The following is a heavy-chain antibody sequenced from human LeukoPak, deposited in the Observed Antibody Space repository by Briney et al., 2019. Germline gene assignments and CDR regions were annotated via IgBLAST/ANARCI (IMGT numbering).Heavy chain of an antibody. CDR2: ISYDGSNK. D-gene: IGHD3-22*01. CDR3: ATRNSGYFGSPQYFQH. J-gene: IGHJ1*01. CDR1: GFTFSSYG. Sequence: PGRSLRLSCAASGFTFSSYGMHWVRQAPGKGLEGVAVISYDGSNKYYADSVKGRFTISRDNSKNTLYLQMNSLRAEDTAVYYCATRNSGYFGSPQYFQHWGQGTLVTVSS. V-gene: IGHV3-30*03.